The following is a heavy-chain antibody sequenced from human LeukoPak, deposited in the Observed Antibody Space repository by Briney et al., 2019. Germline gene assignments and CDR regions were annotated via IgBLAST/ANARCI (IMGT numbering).Heavy chain of an antibody. D-gene: IGHD4-17*01. CDR3: ARDRDYGDYVFDY. CDR1: GGTFSSYA. Sequence: GASVKVSCKASGGTFSSYAISWVRQAPGQGLEWMGGIIPIFGTANYAQKFQGRVTITADKSTSTAYMELSSLRSEDTAVYYCARDRDYGDYVFDYRGQGTLVTVSS. CDR2: IIPIFGTA. V-gene: IGHV1-69*06. J-gene: IGHJ4*02.